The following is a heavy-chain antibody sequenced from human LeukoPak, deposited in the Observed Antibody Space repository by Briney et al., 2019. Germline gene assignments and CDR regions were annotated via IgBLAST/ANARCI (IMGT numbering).Heavy chain of an antibody. D-gene: IGHD3-9*01. J-gene: IGHJ6*03. V-gene: IGHV1-2*06. CDR1: GYTFTGYC. Sequence: GASVKVSCKASGYTFTGYCMHWVRQAPGQGLEWMGRINPNSGGTNYAQKFQGRVTMTRDTSISTAYMELSRLRSDDTAVYYCASRHDRYFELFGYYMDVWGKGTTVTVSS. CDR2: INPNSGGT. CDR3: ASRHDRYFELFGYYMDV.